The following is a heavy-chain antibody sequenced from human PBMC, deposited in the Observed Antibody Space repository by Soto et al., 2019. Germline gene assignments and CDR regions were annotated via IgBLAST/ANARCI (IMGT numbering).Heavy chain of an antibody. Sequence: QVQLVESGGGVVQPGRSLRLSCAASGFTFSSYGMHWVRQAPGKGLEWVAVISYDGSNKYYADSVKGRFTISRDNSKNTLHLQMNSLRAEDTDVYYCAKDSCSFLDDYWGQGTLVTVSS. J-gene: IGHJ4*02. CDR3: AKDSCSFLDDY. CDR2: ISYDGSNK. D-gene: IGHD6-13*01. V-gene: IGHV3-30*18. CDR1: GFTFSSYG.